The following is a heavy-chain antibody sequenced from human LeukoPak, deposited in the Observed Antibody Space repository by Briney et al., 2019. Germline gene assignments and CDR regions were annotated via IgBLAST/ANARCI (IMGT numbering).Heavy chain of an antibody. V-gene: IGHV3-13*04. CDR3: ARVFPLYYYDSSGYYKDYYYGMDV. CDR1: GFTFSSYD. J-gene: IGHJ6*02. CDR2: IGTAGDT. Sequence: GGSLRLSCAASGFTFSSYDMHWVRQATGKGLEGVSAIGTAGDTYYPGSVKGRFTISRENAKNSLYLQMNSLRAGDTAVYYCARVFPLYYYDSSGYYKDYYYGMDVWGQGTTVTVSS. D-gene: IGHD3-22*01.